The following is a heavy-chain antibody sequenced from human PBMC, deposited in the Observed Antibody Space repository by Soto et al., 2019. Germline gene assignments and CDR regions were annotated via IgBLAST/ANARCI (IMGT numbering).Heavy chain of an antibody. CDR2: ISYDGSNK. CDR3: ARDATIAVAGTYYFDY. Sequence: GGSLRLSCAASGFTFSSYAMHWVRQAPGKGLEWVAVISYDGSNKYYADSVKGRFTISRDNSKNTLYLQMNSLRAEDTAVYYCARDATIAVAGTYYFDYWGQGTLVTVSS. V-gene: IGHV3-30-3*01. CDR1: GFTFSSYA. J-gene: IGHJ4*02. D-gene: IGHD6-19*01.